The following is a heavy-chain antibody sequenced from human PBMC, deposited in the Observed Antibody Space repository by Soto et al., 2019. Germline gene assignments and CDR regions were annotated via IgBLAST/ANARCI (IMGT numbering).Heavy chain of an antibody. Sequence: QLQLQESGSGLVKPSQTLSLTCVVSGGSISSGGYSWSWIRQPPGKGLEWIGYIYHSGSTYYNPSHKRRVTLTVVRSKNQFSLKLSSVTAADTAVYYCARVDYDSTWFDPWGQGTLVTVSS. CDR2: IYHSGST. J-gene: IGHJ5*02. V-gene: IGHV4-30-2*01. CDR3: ARVDYDSTWFDP. D-gene: IGHD3-22*01. CDR1: GGSISSGGYS.